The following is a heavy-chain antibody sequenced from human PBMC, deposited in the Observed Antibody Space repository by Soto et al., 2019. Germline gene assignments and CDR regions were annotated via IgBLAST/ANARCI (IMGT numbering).Heavy chain of an antibody. CDR3: TTDWAMTWEPYDYFDY. CDR1: GFTFSNAW. V-gene: IGHV3-15*07. J-gene: IGHJ4*02. D-gene: IGHD1-26*01. Sequence: GGSLRLSCAASGFTFSNAWMNWVRQAPGKGLEWVGRIKSKTDGGTTDYAAPVKGRLTISRDDSKNTLYLQMNSLKTEDTAVYYCTTDWAMTWEPYDYFDYWGQGTLVTVSS. CDR2: IKSKTDGGTT.